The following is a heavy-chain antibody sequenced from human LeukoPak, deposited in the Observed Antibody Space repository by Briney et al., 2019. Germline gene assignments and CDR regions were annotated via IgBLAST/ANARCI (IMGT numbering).Heavy chain of an antibody. CDR1: GGSVTSTDYY. J-gene: IGHJ5*02. D-gene: IGHD3-22*01. V-gene: IGHV4-39*07. Sequence: PSETLSLTCTVSGGSVTSTDYYWSWIRQPPGKGLEWIGEINHSGSTNYNPSLKSRVTISVDTSKNQFSLKLSSVTAADTAVYYCASLNYYDSSGFNWFDPWGQGTLVTVSS. CDR2: INHSGST. CDR3: ASLNYYDSSGFNWFDP.